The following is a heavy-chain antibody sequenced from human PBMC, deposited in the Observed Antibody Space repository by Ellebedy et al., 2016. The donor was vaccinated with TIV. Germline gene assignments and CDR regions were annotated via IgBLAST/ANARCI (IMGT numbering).Heavy chain of an antibody. J-gene: IGHJ4*02. CDR3: AREHMTSTGSPLDY. Sequence: GESLKISCGASGFTFSSYAMHWVRQAPGKGLEWVAVISGDGGVIFYADSVEGRFTISRDNSKNTLYLQMNSLRAEDTAVYYCAREHMTSTGSPLDYWGQGTLVTVSS. CDR2: ISGDGGVI. V-gene: IGHV3-30*04. CDR1: GFTFSSYA. D-gene: IGHD1-1*01.